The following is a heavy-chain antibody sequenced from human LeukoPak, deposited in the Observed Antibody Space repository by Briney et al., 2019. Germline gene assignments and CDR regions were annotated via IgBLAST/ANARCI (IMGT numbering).Heavy chain of an antibody. V-gene: IGHV3-23*01. D-gene: IGHD2-2*01. CDR2: VSPGGVSP. Sequence: GGSLRLSCAASGFTFSSYWMSWVRQAPGKGLEWVSSVSPGGVSPNHADSVKGRFTVPRDDSLNTLYLQMNSLRVDDTAVYYCAKRIDIAVVPEAATHQAFDVWGQGTMVTVSS. J-gene: IGHJ3*01. CDR1: GFTFSSYW. CDR3: AKRIDIAVVPEAATHQAFDV.